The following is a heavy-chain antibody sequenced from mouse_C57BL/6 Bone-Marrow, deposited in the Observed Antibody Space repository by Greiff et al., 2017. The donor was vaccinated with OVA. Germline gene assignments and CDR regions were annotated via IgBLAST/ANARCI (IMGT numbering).Heavy chain of an antibody. CDR3: ARWGQLRPFAWFAY. D-gene: IGHD3-2*02. Sequence: QVQLQQPGAELVRPGSSVKLSCKASGYTFTSYWMDWVKQRPGQGLEWIGNIYPSDSETHYNQKFKDKATLTVDKSSSTAYMQLSSLTSEDSAVDYCARWGQLRPFAWFAYWGQGTLVTVSA. CDR2: IYPSDSET. V-gene: IGHV1-61*01. CDR1: GYTFTSYW. J-gene: IGHJ3*01.